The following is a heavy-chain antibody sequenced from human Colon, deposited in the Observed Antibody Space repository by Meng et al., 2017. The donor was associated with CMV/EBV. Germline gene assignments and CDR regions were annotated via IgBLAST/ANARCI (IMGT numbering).Heavy chain of an antibody. V-gene: IGHV1-24*01. J-gene: IGHJ4*02. CDR1: GYTLTELS. Sequence: ASVKVSCKVSGYTLTELSRHWVRQAPGRGLEWMGGFDPEDGETIYAQKFQDRVTMTRNTSISTAYMELSSLRSDDTAVYYCARVTWVGLFIISYFDYWGQGTLVTVSS. CDR2: FDPEDGET. D-gene: IGHD3-10*01. CDR3: ARVTWVGLFIISYFDY.